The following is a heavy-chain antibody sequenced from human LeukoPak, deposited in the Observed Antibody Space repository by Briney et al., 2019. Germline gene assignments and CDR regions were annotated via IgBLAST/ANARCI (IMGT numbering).Heavy chain of an antibody. CDR2: ISSNGGST. V-gene: IGHV3-64*01. CDR1: GFTFSSYA. Sequence: LSGGSLRLSCAASGFTFSSYAMHWVRQAPGKGLEYVSAISSNGGSTYYANSVKGRFTISRDNSKNTLYLQMGSLRAEDMAVYYCARVYSYDSSGYLDYWGQGTLVTVSS. D-gene: IGHD3-22*01. J-gene: IGHJ4*02. CDR3: ARVYSYDSSGYLDY.